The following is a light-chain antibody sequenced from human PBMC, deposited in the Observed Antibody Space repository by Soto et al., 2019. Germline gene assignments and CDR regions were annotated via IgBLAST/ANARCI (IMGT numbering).Light chain of an antibody. CDR1: QSVSSY. Sequence: EIVLTQSPATLSLSPGERATLSCRASQSVSSYLAWYQQKPGQAPRLLIYDASNRATGIPARFSGSGSGTAFTLTISSLEPEDFAVYYCQQRSNWPPVFTFGPGTQVDIK. V-gene: IGKV3-11*01. CDR2: DAS. J-gene: IGKJ3*01. CDR3: QQRSNWPPVFT.